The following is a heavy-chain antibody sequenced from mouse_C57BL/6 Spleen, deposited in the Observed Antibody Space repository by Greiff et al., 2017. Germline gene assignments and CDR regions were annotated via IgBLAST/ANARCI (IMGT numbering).Heavy chain of an antibody. CDR1: GFNIKDDY. CDR2: IDPENGDT. Sequence: DVQLVESGAELVRPGASVKLSCTASGFNIKDDYMHWVKQRPEQGLEWIGWIDPENGDTEYASKFQGKATITADTSSNTAYLQLSSLTSEDTAVYYCTTGCHYGKKAMDYWGQGTSVTVSS. CDR3: TTGCHYGKKAMDY. J-gene: IGHJ4*01. D-gene: IGHD1-1*01. V-gene: IGHV14-4*01.